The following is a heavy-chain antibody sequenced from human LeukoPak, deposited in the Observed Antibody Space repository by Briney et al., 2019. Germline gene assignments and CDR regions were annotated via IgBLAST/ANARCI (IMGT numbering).Heavy chain of an antibody. J-gene: IGHJ3*02. V-gene: IGHV1-69*01. CDR3: ARTAGYSSSWYGAFDI. D-gene: IGHD6-13*01. CDR1: GGTFSSYA. CDR2: IIPIFGTA. Sequence: SAKVSCKASGGTFSSYAISWVRQAPGQGLEWMGGIIPIFGTANYAQKFQGRVTITADESTSTAYMELSSLRSEDTAVYYCARTAGYSSSWYGAFDIWGQGTMVTVSS.